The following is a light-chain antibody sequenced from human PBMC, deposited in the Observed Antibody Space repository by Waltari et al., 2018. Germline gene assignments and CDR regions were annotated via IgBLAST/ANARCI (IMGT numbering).Light chain of an antibody. V-gene: IGKV1-39*01. CDR2: AAS. J-gene: IGKJ1*01. CDR1: QSISSY. Sequence: IQMTQSPSSLSASVGDRVTITCRASQSISSYLNWDQQKPGEAPKLLIDAASSLQSGVPSRFSGSGSGTDFTLTISSLQPEDFATYYCQQSYSTSVTFGQGTKVEIK. CDR3: QQSYSTSVT.